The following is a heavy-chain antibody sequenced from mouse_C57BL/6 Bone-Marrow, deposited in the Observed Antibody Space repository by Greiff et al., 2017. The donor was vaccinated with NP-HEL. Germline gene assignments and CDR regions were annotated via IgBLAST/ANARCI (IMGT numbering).Heavy chain of an antibody. CDR2: ISSGGSYT. Sequence: VQLKESGGDLVKPGGSLKLSCAASGFTFSSYGMSWVRQTPDKRLEWVATISSGGSYTYYPDRVKGRFTISRDNAKNTLYLQMSSLKSEDTAMYYCARHPTVVAYYFDYWGQGTTLTVSS. J-gene: IGHJ2*01. CDR1: GFTFSSYG. V-gene: IGHV5-6*01. D-gene: IGHD1-1*01. CDR3: ARHPTVVAYYFDY.